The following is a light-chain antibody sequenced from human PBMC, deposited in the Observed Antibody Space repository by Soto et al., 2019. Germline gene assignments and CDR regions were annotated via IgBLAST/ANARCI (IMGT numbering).Light chain of an antibody. J-gene: IGLJ3*02. CDR1: SSDVGNYNR. CDR2: EVN. CDR3: GSFTTSRIWV. Sequence: QSALTQPPSVSGSPGQSVSISCTGTSSDVGNYNRVSWYQQPPGTAPKLIIYEVNNRPSGVPDRFSGSKSGNTASLTISGLRAEDEAEYFCGSFTTSRIWVFGGGTKLTVL. V-gene: IGLV2-18*02.